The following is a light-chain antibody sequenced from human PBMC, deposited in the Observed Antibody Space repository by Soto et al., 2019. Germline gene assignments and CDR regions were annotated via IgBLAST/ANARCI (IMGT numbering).Light chain of an antibody. CDR2: DAS. CDR1: QSVSSY. J-gene: IGKJ4*01. CDR3: QQRSNRPPLT. Sequence: EIVLTQSPATLSLSPGEKATLSCRASQSVSSYLAWYQQKPGQAPRLLIYDASNRATGIPARFSGSGSRTDFTLSISSLEPEDFAVYYCQQRSNRPPLTFGGGTKVDIK. V-gene: IGKV3-11*01.